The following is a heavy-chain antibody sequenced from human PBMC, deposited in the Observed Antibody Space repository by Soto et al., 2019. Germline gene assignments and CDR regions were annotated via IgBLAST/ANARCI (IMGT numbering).Heavy chain of an antibody. V-gene: IGHV3-9*01. D-gene: IGHD6-19*01. CDR1: GFTFDDYA. J-gene: IGHJ5*02. CDR2: ISWNSAGI. CDR3: VKDGIAVVSTGGWFDP. Sequence: EVQLVEFGGGLVQPGRSLRLSCAASGFTFDDYAMHWVRQAPGKGLEWVSGISWNSAGIGYADSVKGRFTISRDNAKNSLYLQMNSLRAGDTALYYCVKDGIAVVSTGGWFDPWGQGTLVTVSS.